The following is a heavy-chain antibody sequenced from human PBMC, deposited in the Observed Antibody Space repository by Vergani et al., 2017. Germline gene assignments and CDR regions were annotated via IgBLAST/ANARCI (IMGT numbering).Heavy chain of an antibody. Sequence: QVQLQESGPGLVKPSETLSLTCTVSGGSISSYYWTWIRQPPGKGLEWIGNIYYTGSTNYNPSLQSRVTMSVDTSNNQFSLRLSSVTAADTAVYYCAGDTHSWQRADRWGQGLLVSVSS. J-gene: IGHJ5*02. V-gene: IGHV4-59*01. CDR2: IYYTGST. CDR3: AGDTHSWQRADR. D-gene: IGHD6-13*01. CDR1: GGSISSYY.